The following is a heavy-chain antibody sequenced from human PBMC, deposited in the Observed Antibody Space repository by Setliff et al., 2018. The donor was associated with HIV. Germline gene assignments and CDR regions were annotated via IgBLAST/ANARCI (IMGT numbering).Heavy chain of an antibody. J-gene: IGHJ4*02. D-gene: IGHD3-10*01. CDR2: INPSGGST. Sequence: GASVKVSCKASGYTFTSYYMHCVRQAPGQGLEWMGIINPSGGSTSYAQKFQGRVTMTRDMSTSTVYMELSSLRAEDTAVYYCARDILWFGEFSFDYWGQGTRGTVSA. V-gene: IGHV1-46*01. CDR3: ARDILWFGEFSFDY. CDR1: GYTFTSYY.